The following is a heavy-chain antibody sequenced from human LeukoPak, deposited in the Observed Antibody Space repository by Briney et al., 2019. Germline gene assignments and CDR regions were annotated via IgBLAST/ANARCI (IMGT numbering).Heavy chain of an antibody. D-gene: IGHD6-13*01. CDR2: INPNSGGT. Sequence: ASVKVSCKASGYTFTSYAMNWVRQAPGQGLEWMGWINPNSGGTNYAQRFQGRVTMTRDTSISTAYMEMSRLRSDDTAVYYCAYSPRIAAAGTYFDYWGQGTLVTVSS. J-gene: IGHJ4*02. CDR3: AYSPRIAAAGTYFDY. V-gene: IGHV1-2*02. CDR1: GYTFTSYA.